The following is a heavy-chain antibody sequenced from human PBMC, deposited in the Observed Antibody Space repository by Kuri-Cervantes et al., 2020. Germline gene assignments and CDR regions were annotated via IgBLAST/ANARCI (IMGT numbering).Heavy chain of an antibody. CDR3: ASSLSRGGDYYYDSSGYYTLSAFDI. V-gene: IGHV4-39*07. Sequence: AGPLRLPCTVSVRSLSRSRYYWGWLLQPPGKGLEWIGSIYYSGSTYYNPSLKSRVTISVDTSKNQFSLKLSTVTAADTAVYYCASSLSRGGDYYYDSSGYYTLSAFDIWGQGTMVTVSS. CDR2: IYYSGST. CDR1: VRSLSRSRYY. J-gene: IGHJ3*02. D-gene: IGHD3-22*01.